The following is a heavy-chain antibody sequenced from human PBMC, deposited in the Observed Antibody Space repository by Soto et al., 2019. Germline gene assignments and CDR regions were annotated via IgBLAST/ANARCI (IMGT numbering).Heavy chain of an antibody. CDR2: IVVGSGKT. CDR3: AGRYCSGGSCYNYYGMDV. J-gene: IGHJ6*02. CDR1: GFTFSSSA. D-gene: IGHD2-15*01. Sequence: SVKVSCKASGFTFSSSAVQWVRQARGQRLEWIGWIVVGSGKTNYAQKFQERVTITRDMSTSTAYMELSSPRSEDTAVYYCAGRYCSGGSCYNYYGMDVWGQGTTVTVSS. V-gene: IGHV1-58*01.